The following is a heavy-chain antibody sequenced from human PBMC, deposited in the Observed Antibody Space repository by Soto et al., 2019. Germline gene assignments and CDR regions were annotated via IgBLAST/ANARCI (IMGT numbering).Heavy chain of an antibody. V-gene: IGHV4-59*01. D-gene: IGHD6-13*01. CDR2: IFYTGST. Sequence: PSETLSLTCTVSGDSMNNFYWSWIRQPPGKTLEWIGNIFYTGSTTYNPSLESRITMSVDTSKNQFSLRLSSVSAADTAVYFCAKYRHTAAEGYTLDYWGRGTLVTVSS. CDR1: GDSMNNFY. J-gene: IGHJ4*02. CDR3: AKYRHTAAEGYTLDY.